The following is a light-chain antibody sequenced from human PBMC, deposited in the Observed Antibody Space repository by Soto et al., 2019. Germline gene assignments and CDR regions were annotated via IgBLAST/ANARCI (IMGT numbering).Light chain of an antibody. CDR1: QSVGNY. V-gene: IGKV3-11*01. CDR2: DAS. Sequence: EVVLTQSPDTLSLSPGDRATLYCWASQSVGNYLAWYQHKVGQAPRLLIYDASSRATGIPARFSGSGSGTDFTLTISSLEPEDFAVYYCQQRSDWPSFGQGTKLEIK. J-gene: IGKJ2*01. CDR3: QQRSDWPS.